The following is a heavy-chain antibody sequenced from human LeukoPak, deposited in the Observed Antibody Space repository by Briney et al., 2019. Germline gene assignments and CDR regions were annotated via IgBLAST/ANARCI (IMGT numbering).Heavy chain of an antibody. D-gene: IGHD2-2*01. CDR1: GFTFGSPW. V-gene: IGHV3-74*01. Sequence: GGSLRLSCAASGFTFGSPWMHWVRQAPGKGLVWVSRINSDGSATAYADSVKGRFTISRDNAENSLYLQMNSLRAEDTAVYYCARDRGYCSSTSCYNFDYWGQGTLVTVSS. J-gene: IGHJ4*02. CDR3: ARDRGYCSSTSCYNFDY. CDR2: INSDGSAT.